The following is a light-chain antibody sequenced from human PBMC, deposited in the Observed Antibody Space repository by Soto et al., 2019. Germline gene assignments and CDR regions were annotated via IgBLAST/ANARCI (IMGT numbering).Light chain of an antibody. Sequence: EVVRTQSPATLSVSPGERATLSCRASPTVSRNLAWYKQRPGQAPSLLIYDISNRAAGVPARFSGSGSETEFTLTISSLQSEDFAVDFCQQYNNRPSFGQGTRLEIK. J-gene: IGKJ5*01. CDR3: QQYNNRPS. V-gene: IGKV3-15*01. CDR1: PTVSRN. CDR2: DIS.